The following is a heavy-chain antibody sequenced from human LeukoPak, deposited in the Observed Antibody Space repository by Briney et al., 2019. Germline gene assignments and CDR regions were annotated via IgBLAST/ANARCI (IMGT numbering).Heavy chain of an antibody. Sequence: SETLSLTCTVSGGSVSSGSYFWSWIRQPPGKGLEYLGYMYYSGSTKYNPSLKSRVAISVDTSKNQFSLKLSSVTAADTAVYYCARQAYCSSDSCNPFDYWGPGTLVTVSS. CDR2: MYYSGST. V-gene: IGHV4-61*01. J-gene: IGHJ4*02. D-gene: IGHD2-2*01. CDR3: ARQAYCSSDSCNPFDY. CDR1: GGSVSSGSYF.